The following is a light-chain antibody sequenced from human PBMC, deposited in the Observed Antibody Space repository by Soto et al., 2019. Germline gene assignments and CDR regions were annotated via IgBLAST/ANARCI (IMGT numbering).Light chain of an antibody. Sequence: IVWTHSAVTLSVARGERATLSRRSSQSVSSSYLAWYQQKPGQAPRLLIYGASSRATGIPDRFSGGGSGTDFSLTISRLDPEDFAVYYCQQYSSSPITFGQGTRLEIK. CDR3: QQYSSSPIT. V-gene: IGKV3-20*01. J-gene: IGKJ5*01. CDR2: GAS. CDR1: QSVSSSY.